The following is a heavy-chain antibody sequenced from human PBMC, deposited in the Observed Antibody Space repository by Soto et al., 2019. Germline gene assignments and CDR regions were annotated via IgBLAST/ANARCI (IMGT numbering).Heavy chain of an antibody. Sequence: QITLKESGPTLVEPTQTLTLTCTYSGFSLRTTGVGVGWIRQPPGKALEWLGIIYWNDDKRYSPTLKNRFTLSSDTSNSQVVLTMTNMDPVDTATYYCAHTWGLPFDYWGQGTLVIVSS. CDR2: IYWNDDK. D-gene: IGHD3-16*01. CDR1: GFSLRTTGVG. CDR3: AHTWGLPFDY. V-gene: IGHV2-5*01. J-gene: IGHJ4*02.